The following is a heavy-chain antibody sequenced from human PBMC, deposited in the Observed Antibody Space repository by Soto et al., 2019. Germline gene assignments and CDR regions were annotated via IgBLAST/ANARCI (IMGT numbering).Heavy chain of an antibody. CDR3: ARGGTSGWLKGAYDV. CDR2: IIPMFGIP. D-gene: IGHD6-19*01. Sequence: QVHLVQSGAEVKKPGSSVKVSCKASGGTLSKHAITWVRRAPGQGLEWLGGIIPMFGIPNYPQKFQGRVTISADDSTNTSHMELNSLTSEDTAIYYCARGGTSGWLKGAYDVWGQGTMVTVS. J-gene: IGHJ3*01. V-gene: IGHV1-69*01. CDR1: GGTLSKHA.